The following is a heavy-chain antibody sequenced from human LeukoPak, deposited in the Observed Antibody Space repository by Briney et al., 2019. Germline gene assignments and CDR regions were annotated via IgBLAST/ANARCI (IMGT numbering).Heavy chain of an antibody. J-gene: IGHJ4*02. D-gene: IGHD1-14*01. Sequence: PSETLSLTCTVSGGSISSSNYYWGWIRQPPGKGLEWIGSIYYSGSTNYNPSLKSRVTMSVDTSKNQFSLKLSSVTAADAAMYYCARQWRGTTFDYWGQGTLVTVSS. CDR1: GGSISSSNYY. CDR2: IYYSGST. CDR3: ARQWRGTTFDY. V-gene: IGHV4-39*07.